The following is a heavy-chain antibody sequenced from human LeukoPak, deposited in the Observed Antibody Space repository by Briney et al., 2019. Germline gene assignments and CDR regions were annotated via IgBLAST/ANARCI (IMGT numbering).Heavy chain of an antibody. J-gene: IGHJ5*02. CDR3: ARGGFTKFDP. CDR1: GDSISSYY. V-gene: IGHV4-4*07. CDR2: IYTTGST. D-gene: IGHD3-3*01. Sequence: PSETLSLTCAVSGDSISSYYWSWIRQPAGKGLGWIGRIYTTGSTNYNPSLKSRVTMSVDTSNNQFSLKLSSVTAADTAVYYCARGGFTKFDPWGQGTLVTVSS.